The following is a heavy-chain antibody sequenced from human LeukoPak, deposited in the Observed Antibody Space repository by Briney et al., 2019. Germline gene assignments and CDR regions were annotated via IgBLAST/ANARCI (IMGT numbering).Heavy chain of an antibody. J-gene: IGHJ3*02. Sequence: SVKVSCKASGGTFSSYAISWVRQAPGQGLEWMGRIIPIFGTANYAQKFQGRVTITADKSTSTAYMELSSLRAEDTAVYYCARGYGGNSEAFDIWGRRTMVTVSS. CDR3: ARGYGGNSEAFDI. V-gene: IGHV1-69*06. CDR2: IIPIFGTA. D-gene: IGHD4-23*01. CDR1: GGTFSSYA.